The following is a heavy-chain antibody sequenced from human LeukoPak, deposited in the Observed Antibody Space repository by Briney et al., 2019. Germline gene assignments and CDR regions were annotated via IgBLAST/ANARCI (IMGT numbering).Heavy chain of an antibody. V-gene: IGHV3-15*01. Sequence: GGSLGLSCAASGFTFSNAWMSWVRQAPGKGLEWVGRIKSKTDGGTTDYAAPVKGRFTISRDDSKNTLYLQMNSLKTEDTAVYYCTTGKLYGDYVNGMDVWGQGTTVTVSS. J-gene: IGHJ6*02. D-gene: IGHD4-17*01. CDR2: IKSKTDGGTT. CDR3: TTGKLYGDYVNGMDV. CDR1: GFTFSNAW.